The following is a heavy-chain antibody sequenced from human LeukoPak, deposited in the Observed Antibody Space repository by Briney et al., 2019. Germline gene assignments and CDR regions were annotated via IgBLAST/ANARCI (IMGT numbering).Heavy chain of an antibody. D-gene: IGHD1-1*01. CDR2: IYYSGST. CDR3: ARAPGTGTTGDY. CDR1: GGSISSYY. V-gene: IGHV4-59*01. Sequence: SETLSLTCTVSGGSISSYYWSWIRQPPGKGLEWIGYIYYSGSTNYNPSLKSRVTISVDTSKNQFSLKLSSVTAADTAVYYCARAPGTGTTGDYWGQGNLVTVSS. J-gene: IGHJ4*02.